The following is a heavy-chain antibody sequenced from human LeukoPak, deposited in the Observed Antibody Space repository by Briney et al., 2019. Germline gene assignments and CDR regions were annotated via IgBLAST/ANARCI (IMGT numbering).Heavy chain of an antibody. J-gene: IGHJ6*02. CDR1: GFTFSSYS. CDR3: AREATMVWGANYYYYGMDV. CDR2: ISSSSSYI. V-gene: IGHV3-21*01. D-gene: IGHD3-10*01. Sequence: GGSLRLSCAASGFTFSSYSMNWVRQAPGKGLEWVSSISSSSSYIYYADSVKGRFTISRDNAKNSLYLQMNSLRAEDTAVYYCAREATMVWGANYYYYGMDVWGQGTTVTVSS.